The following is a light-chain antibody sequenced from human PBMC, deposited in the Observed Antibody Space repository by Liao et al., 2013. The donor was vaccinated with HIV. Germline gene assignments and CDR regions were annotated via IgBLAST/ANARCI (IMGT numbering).Light chain of an antibody. CDR2: FDT. J-gene: IGLJ2*01. Sequence: SYELTQPPSVSVSPGQTARITCSGDALPKQFAYWYQLKPGQAPVVVISFDTDRPSGIPQRFSGSNSGNTATLTINRVEAGDEADYYCQLWDTTSDLVVFGGGTKLTVL. V-gene: IGLV3-21*02. CDR3: QLWDTTSDLVV. CDR1: ALPKQF.